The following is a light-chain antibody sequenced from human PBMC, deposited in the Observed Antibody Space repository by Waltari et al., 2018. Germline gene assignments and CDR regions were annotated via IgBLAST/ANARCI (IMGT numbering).Light chain of an antibody. Sequence: QSVLTQPPSVSWTLGQSLTIACSGSRSSIGTYSVHLYQYLPRTPPKLLRFKTKHRPPGVPDRFPGSRSGTSDSLAISGLRSEDEAEYYCSEWDDSLSGHWVLGGGTKVTVL. CDR2: KTK. J-gene: IGLJ3*02. CDR3: SEWDDSLSGHWV. CDR1: RSSIGTYS. V-gene: IGLV1-47*01.